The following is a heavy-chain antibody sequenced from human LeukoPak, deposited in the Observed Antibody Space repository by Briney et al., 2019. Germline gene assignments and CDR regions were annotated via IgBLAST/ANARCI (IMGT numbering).Heavy chain of an antibody. J-gene: IGHJ6*02. Sequence: SETLSLTCAVYGGSFSGYYWSWIRQPPGKGLEWIGEINHSGSTNYNPSLKSRVTIPVDTSKNQFSLKLSSVTAADTAVYYCSAGATTYCGEDCYPSFFFYHGIDVWGQGTTVTVSS. CDR2: INHSGST. CDR1: GGSFSGYY. V-gene: IGHV4-34*01. CDR3: SAGATTYCGEDCYPSFFFYHGIDV. D-gene: IGHD2-21*02.